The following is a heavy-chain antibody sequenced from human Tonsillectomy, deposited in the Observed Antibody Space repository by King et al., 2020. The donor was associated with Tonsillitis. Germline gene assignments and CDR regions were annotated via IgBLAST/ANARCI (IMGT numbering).Heavy chain of an antibody. J-gene: IGHJ2*01. CDR3: ARGAGAYWYFDL. CDR2: IVPIFGAP. V-gene: IGHV1-69*01. D-gene: IGHD6-19*01. Sequence: QLVQSGAEVRKPGSSVKVSCKASGGTFINNAVSWVRQAPGQGLEWMGGIVPIFGAPDYAQKFQDRVTISADESTSTAYMELSNLRSEDTAVYFCARGAGAYWYFDLWGRGTLIMASS. CDR1: GGTFINNA.